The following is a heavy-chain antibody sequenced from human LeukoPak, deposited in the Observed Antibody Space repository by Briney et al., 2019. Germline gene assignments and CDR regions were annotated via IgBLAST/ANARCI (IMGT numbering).Heavy chain of an antibody. D-gene: IGHD5-18*01. Sequence: SVKVSCKASGGTFSSYAISWVRQAPGQGLEWMGRIIPIFGTANYAQKFRGRATITTDESTSTAYMELSSLRSEDTAVYYCASIQLWLSENWFDPWGQGTLVTVSS. CDR1: GGTFSSYA. J-gene: IGHJ5*02. CDR3: ASIQLWLSENWFDP. CDR2: IIPIFGTA. V-gene: IGHV1-69*05.